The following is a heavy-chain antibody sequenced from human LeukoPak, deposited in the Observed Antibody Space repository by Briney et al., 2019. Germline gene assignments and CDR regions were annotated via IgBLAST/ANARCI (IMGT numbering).Heavy chain of an antibody. V-gene: IGHV1-46*01. D-gene: IGHD3-16*01. CDR2: NTHSGGRT. CDR3: ARVGGEGYFDY. J-gene: IGHJ4*02. CDR1: GYIFTSYY. Sequence: ASVKVSFNASGYIFTSYYMNWVRQAAGLGREWMGKNTHSGGRTSYAQKFQGRVTMSRDKSTSTVYMELRSLRSEDKAVYYCARVGGEGYFDYWGQGTLVTVSS.